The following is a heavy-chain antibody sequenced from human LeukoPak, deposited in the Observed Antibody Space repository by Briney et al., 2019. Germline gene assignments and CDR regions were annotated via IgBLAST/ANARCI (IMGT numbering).Heavy chain of an antibody. CDR1: GYSFANYW. V-gene: IGHV5-51*01. CDR3: ARRLQYYYAMDV. CDR2: IYPGDSDT. D-gene: IGHD4-11*01. J-gene: IGHJ6*02. Sequence: GESLKISCTGSGYSFANYWIAWVRQMPGKGLEWMGTIYPGDSDTRYSPSFQGQVTISADKSISTAYLQWGSLKASDTAMYYCARRLQYYYAMDVWGQGTTVTVSS.